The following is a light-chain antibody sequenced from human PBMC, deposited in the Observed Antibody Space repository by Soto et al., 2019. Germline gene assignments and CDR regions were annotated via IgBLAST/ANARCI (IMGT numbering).Light chain of an antibody. V-gene: IGLV2-8*01. J-gene: IGLJ1*01. CDR3: CSYAGSNNYV. CDR1: SSDVGGYNY. Sequence: QSALTQPPSASGSPGQSVTISCTGTSSDVGGYNYVSWYQQHPGKAPKLMISEVSKRPSGVPDRFSGSKSGNTASLTVSGFQAEDEADYYCCSYAGSNNYVFGTGTKLTVL. CDR2: EVS.